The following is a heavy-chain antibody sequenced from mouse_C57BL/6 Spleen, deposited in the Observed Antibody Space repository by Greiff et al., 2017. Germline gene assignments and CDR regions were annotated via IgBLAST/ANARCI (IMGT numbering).Heavy chain of an antibody. J-gene: IGHJ4*01. Sequence: VQLQQSVAELVRPGASVKLSCTASGFNIKNTYMHWVKQRPEQGLEWIGRIDPANGNTKYAPKFQGKATITADTSSNTAYLQLSSLTSEDTAIXYCANPCSVSSPSCRDYWGQGTSVTVSS. D-gene: IGHD1-1*01. CDR3: ANPCSVSSPSCRDY. CDR2: IDPANGNT. CDR1: GFNIKNTY. V-gene: IGHV14-3*01.